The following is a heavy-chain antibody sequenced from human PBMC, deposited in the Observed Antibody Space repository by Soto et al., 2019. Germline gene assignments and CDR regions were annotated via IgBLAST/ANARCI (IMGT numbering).Heavy chain of an antibody. V-gene: IGHV4-59*01. D-gene: IGHD1-1*01. J-gene: IGHJ4*02. CDR2: IYYSGST. CDR3: ARSTGTFVDY. Sequence: SETLSLTCAVYGGSFSGYYWSWIRQPPGKGLEWIGYIYYSGSTNYNPSLKSRVTISVDTSKSQFSLKLSSVTAADTAVCYCARSTGTFVDYWGQGTLVTVSS. CDR1: GGSFSGYY.